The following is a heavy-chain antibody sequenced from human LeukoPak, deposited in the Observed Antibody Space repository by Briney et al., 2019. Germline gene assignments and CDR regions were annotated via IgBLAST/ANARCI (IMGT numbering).Heavy chain of an antibody. Sequence: GGSLRLSCAASGFTFSSYGMSWVRQAPGKGLEWVSAISGSGGSTYYADSVKGRFTISRDNSKNTLYLQMNSLRAEDTAVYYCAKDRVRRIQLWLYKKDQFDYWGQGTLVTVSS. CDR2: ISGSGGST. V-gene: IGHV3-23*01. J-gene: IGHJ4*02. CDR1: GFTFSSYG. CDR3: AKDRVRRIQLWLYKKDQFDY. D-gene: IGHD5-18*01.